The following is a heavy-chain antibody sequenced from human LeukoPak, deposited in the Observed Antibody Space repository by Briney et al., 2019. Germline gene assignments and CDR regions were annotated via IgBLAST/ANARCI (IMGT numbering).Heavy chain of an antibody. J-gene: IGHJ4*02. D-gene: IGHD6-19*01. CDR3: AKELYSSGWEGADY. Sequence: GGSLRLSCAVSGFTLTAYAMSWVRQAPGKGLEWVSALSGDGEATWYADSVKGRFTISRDTSTSTLFLQMNSLRADDTALCYCAKELYSSGWEGADYWGQGTLVTVSS. V-gene: IGHV3-23*01. CDR1: GFTLTAYA. CDR2: LSGDGEAT.